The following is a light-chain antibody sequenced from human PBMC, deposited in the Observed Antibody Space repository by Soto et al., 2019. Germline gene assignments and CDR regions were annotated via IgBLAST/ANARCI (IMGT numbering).Light chain of an antibody. Sequence: DIQMTQSPSTLSASVGDRVTITCRASQSIDSWLAWYQQKPGKAPKLLIYDASSLESGVPSRFSGRGSGTDFTLTISSLQPDDYATYYCQQYDAYSAYTFGQGTKLEIK. V-gene: IGKV1-5*01. CDR1: QSIDSW. CDR3: QQYDAYSAYT. J-gene: IGKJ2*01. CDR2: DAS.